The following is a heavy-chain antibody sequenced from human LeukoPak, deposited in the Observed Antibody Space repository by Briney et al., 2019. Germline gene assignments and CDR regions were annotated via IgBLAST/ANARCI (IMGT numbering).Heavy chain of an antibody. CDR1: GGSISSHY. J-gene: IGHJ4*02. CDR2: IYYSGST. D-gene: IGHD2-8*01. CDR3: ARVSGMVASLSFDY. V-gene: IGHV4-59*11. Sequence: PSETLSLTCIVSGGSISSHYWSWIRQPPGKGLEWIGYIYYSGSTNYNPSLKSRVTISVDTSKNQFSLKLSSVTAADTAVYYCARVSGMVASLSFDYWGQGTLVTVSS.